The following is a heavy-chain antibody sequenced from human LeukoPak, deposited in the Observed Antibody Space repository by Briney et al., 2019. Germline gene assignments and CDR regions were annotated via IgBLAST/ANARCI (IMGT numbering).Heavy chain of an antibody. V-gene: IGHV5-51*01. Sequence: GESLKISCKGSGYSFTSYWIGWVCQMPGKGLEWMGVINPGNSDTRYSPSFQGQVTISADKSITTAYLQWSSLKASDTAMYYCARLRWAAGDGYYFDYWGQGTPVTVSS. D-gene: IGHD6-13*01. CDR3: ARLRWAAGDGYYFDY. J-gene: IGHJ4*02. CDR2: INPGNSDT. CDR1: GYSFTSYW.